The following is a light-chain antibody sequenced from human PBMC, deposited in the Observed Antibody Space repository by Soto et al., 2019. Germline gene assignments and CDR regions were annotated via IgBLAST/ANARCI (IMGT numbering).Light chain of an antibody. V-gene: IGKV1-5*01. CDR2: DAS. Sequence: DIQMTQSPSTLSASVGDRVTITCRASQSIRPWLAWYQQKPGKAPKLLIYDASTLESGGPSRFSGSGSGTEFTHTISSLQSDDFATYYCQQYNSYSAITFGGGTRVE. J-gene: IGKJ4*02. CDR1: QSIRPW. CDR3: QQYNSYSAIT.